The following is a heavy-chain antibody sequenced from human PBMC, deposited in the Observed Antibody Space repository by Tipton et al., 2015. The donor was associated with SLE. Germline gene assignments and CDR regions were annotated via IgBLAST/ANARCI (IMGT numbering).Heavy chain of an antibody. CDR3: TRGTDGDYLGYYFDY. D-gene: IGHD4-17*01. CDR2: IRSRAYGGTT. V-gene: IGHV3-49*04. J-gene: IGHJ4*02. CDR1: RFMFRDYA. Sequence: SLRLSCTAFRFMFRDYAMVWVRQAPGKGLEWIGFIRSRAYGGTTNYAASVRGRFTISRDDSRGIAFLQMNSLKPDDTAVYYCTRGTDGDYLGYYFDYWGQGAPVTVSS.